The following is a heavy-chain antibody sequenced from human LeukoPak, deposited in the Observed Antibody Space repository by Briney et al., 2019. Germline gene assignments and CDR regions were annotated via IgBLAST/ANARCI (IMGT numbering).Heavy chain of an antibody. Sequence: ASVKVSCKASGGTFSSYAISWVRQAPGQGLEWMGGIIPIFGTANYAQKFQGRVTITADKSTSTAYMELRSLRSDDTAVYYCARCARYSSSGDYWGQGTLVTVSS. CDR3: ARCARYSSSGDY. J-gene: IGHJ4*02. CDR1: GGTFSSYA. V-gene: IGHV1-69*06. D-gene: IGHD6-13*01. CDR2: IIPIFGTA.